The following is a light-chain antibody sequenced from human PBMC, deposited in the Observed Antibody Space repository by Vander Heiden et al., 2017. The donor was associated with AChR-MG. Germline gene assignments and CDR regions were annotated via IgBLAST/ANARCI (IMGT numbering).Light chain of an antibody. Sequence: DIQMTQSPSSLSASVGDRVTITCQASQDISNYLNWYQQKPGKAPKLLIYDASNLETGVPSRFSGSGSGTEFTFTISSLQPEDIATYYCQQYDNLPGGTFGPGTKVDIK. CDR3: QQYDNLPGGT. CDR1: QDISNY. CDR2: DAS. J-gene: IGKJ3*01. V-gene: IGKV1-33*01.